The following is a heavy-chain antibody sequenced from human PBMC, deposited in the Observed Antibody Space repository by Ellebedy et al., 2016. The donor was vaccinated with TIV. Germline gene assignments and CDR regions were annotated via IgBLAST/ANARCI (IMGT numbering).Heavy chain of an antibody. CDR2: IDPSDSYT. CDR3: ARRFGEYPWYFDY. V-gene: IGHV5-10-1*01. CDR1: GYSFTSYW. Sequence: ASVKVSCKGSGYSFTSYWISWVRQMPGKGLEWMGRIDPSDSYTNYSPSFQGHVTISADKSISTAYLQWSSLKASDTAMYYCARRFGEYPWYFDYWGQGTLVTVSS. J-gene: IGHJ4*02. D-gene: IGHD3-10*01.